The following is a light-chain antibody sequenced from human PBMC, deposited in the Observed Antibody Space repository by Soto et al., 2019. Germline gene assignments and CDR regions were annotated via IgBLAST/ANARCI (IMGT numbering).Light chain of an antibody. CDR2: AAS. CDR1: QSISSY. Sequence: DIQMTQSPSSLSASVGDRVTITCRASQSISSYLNWYQQKPGKAPKLLIYAASSLQSGVPSRFSGSGSGTDITLTISSLQPEDFATYYCQECYSTPFAFGSGTKVY. J-gene: IGKJ3*01. CDR3: QECYSTPFA. V-gene: IGKV1-39*01.